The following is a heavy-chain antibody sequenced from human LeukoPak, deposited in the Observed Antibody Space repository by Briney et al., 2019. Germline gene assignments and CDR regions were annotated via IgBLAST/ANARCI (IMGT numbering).Heavy chain of an antibody. CDR2: IDSDGSTT. D-gene: IGHD4-17*01. V-gene: IGHV3-74*01. CDR3: ANGHGY. CDR1: GFTFSSYW. J-gene: IGHJ4*02. Sequence: GGSLKLPCAASGFTFSSYWMHWVRQAPGKGLVWVSRIDSDGSTTSYADSVKGRFTISRDNAKNSLYLQMNSLRAEDTALYYCANGHGYWGQGTLVTVSS.